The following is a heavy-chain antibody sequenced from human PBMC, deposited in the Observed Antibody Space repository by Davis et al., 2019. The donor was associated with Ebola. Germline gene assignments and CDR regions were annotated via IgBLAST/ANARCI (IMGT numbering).Heavy chain of an antibody. CDR3: ARMGNPSEPWHYYYYGMDV. D-gene: IGHD1-14*01. Sequence: GGSLRLSCVASGFSFSSYGMTWVRQAPGKGLEWLAYISSNSDTIYYADSVRGRFTISRDNAKNTVYLEMNSLRPEDSAEYFCARMGNPSEPWHYYYYGMDVWGQGTTVTVSS. CDR2: ISSNSDTI. J-gene: IGHJ6*02. CDR1: GFSFSSYG. V-gene: IGHV3-48*04.